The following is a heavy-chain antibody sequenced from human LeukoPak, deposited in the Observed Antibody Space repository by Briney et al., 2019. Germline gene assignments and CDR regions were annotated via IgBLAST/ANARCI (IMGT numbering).Heavy chain of an antibody. J-gene: IGHJ5*02. V-gene: IGHV3-48*04. CDR3: ARGRNPRITMVRGIDP. CDR1: GFTFSAYG. Sequence: GGSLRLSCAASGFTFSAYGMSWVRQAPGKGLEWVSYISSSGSTIYYADSVKGRFTISRDNAKNSLYLQMNSLRAEDTAVYYCARGRNPRITMVRGIDPWGQGTLVTVSS. D-gene: IGHD3-10*01. CDR2: ISSSGSTI.